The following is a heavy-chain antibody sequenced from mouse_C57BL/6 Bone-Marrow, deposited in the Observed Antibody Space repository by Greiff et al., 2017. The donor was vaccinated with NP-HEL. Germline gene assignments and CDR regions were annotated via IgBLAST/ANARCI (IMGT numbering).Heavy chain of an antibody. J-gene: IGHJ4*01. CDR1: GFSLTSYG. Sequence: VQLQESEPGLVQPSQSLSITCTVSGFSLTSYGVHWVRQSPGKGLEWLGVIWSGGSTDYNAAFISRLSISKDNSKSQVFFKMNSLQADDTAIYYCARSRGLSAVASYAMDYWGQGTSVTVSS. D-gene: IGHD6-1*01. CDR2: IWSGGST. V-gene: IGHV2-2*01. CDR3: ARSRGLSAVASYAMDY.